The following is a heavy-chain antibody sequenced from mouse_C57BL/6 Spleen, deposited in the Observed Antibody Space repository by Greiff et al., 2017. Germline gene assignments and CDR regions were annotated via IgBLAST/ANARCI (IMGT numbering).Heavy chain of an antibody. D-gene: IGHD2-4*01. CDR1: GYTFTDYY. CDR3: ARSPLYYDYDGSFDY. Sequence: QVQLMESGAELVKPGASVKISCKASGYTFTDYYINWVKQRPGQGLEWIGKIGPGSGSTTYHEKFKGKATLTAAKSSSTAYMQLSSLTSEDSAVYFGARSPLYYDYDGSFDYWGQGTTLTVSS. J-gene: IGHJ2*01. V-gene: IGHV1-77*01. CDR2: IGPGSGST.